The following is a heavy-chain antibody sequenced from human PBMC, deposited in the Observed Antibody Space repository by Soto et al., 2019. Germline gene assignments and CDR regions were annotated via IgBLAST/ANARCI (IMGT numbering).Heavy chain of an antibody. V-gene: IGHV3-23*01. D-gene: IGHD6-6*01. CDR1: GFTFSSYA. J-gene: IGHJ5*02. Sequence: PGGSLRLSCAASGFTFSSYAMRGVRQAPGKGLEWVSAISGSGGSTYYADSVKGRFTISRDNSKNTLYLQMNSLRAEDTAVYYCVKERYSSSPGWFDPWGQGTLVTVSS. CDR3: VKERYSSSPGWFDP. CDR2: ISGSGGST.